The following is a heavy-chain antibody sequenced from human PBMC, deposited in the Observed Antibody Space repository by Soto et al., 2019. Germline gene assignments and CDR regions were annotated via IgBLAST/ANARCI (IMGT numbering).Heavy chain of an antibody. CDR1: GGSISSGDYY. Sequence: QVQLQESGPGLVKPSQTLSLTCTVSGGSISSGDYYWSWIRQPPGKGLEWIGYIYYSGSTYYNPSLKSRVTISVDTSKNQFSLKLSSVTAADTAVYYCASEGIAARGYYYYGMDVWGQGTTVTVSS. CDR3: ASEGIAARGYYYYGMDV. V-gene: IGHV4-30-4*01. CDR2: IYYSGST. D-gene: IGHD6-6*01. J-gene: IGHJ6*02.